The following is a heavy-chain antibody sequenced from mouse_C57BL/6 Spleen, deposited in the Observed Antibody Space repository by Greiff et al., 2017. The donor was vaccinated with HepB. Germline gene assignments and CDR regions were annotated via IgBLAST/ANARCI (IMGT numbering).Heavy chain of an antibody. J-gene: IGHJ4*01. V-gene: IGHV2-2*01. CDR3: ARRPDPWVAMDY. CDR1: GFSLTSYG. CDR2: IWSVVST. Sequence: VQLQQSRPGPVQLSQSLSITCTVSGFSLTSYGVHWVRQSPGKGLEWLGVIWSVVSTDYNAAFISRLSISKDNSKSQVFFKMNSLQADDTAIYYCARRPDPWVAMDYWGQGTSVSVSS.